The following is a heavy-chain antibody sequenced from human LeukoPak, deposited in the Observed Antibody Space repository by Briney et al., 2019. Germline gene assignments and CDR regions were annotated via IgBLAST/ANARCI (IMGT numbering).Heavy chain of an antibody. Sequence: PSETLSLTCAVYGGSFSGYYWSWIRQPPGKGLEWIGEINHSGSTNYNPSLKSRVTISVDTSKKQFSLKLSSVTAADTAVYYCARGKQWLAPRYCDYWGQGTLVTVSS. V-gene: IGHV4-34*01. CDR1: GGSFSGYY. CDR2: INHSGST. D-gene: IGHD6-19*01. J-gene: IGHJ4*02. CDR3: ARGKQWLAPRYCDY.